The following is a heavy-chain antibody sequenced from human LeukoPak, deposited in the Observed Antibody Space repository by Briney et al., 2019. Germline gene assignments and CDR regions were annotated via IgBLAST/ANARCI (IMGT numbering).Heavy chain of an antibody. V-gene: IGHV3-30*03. Sequence: PGRSLRLSCAASGFTFDDYAMHWVRQAPGKGLEWVAVISYDGSNKYYADSVKGRFTISRDNSKNTLYLQMNSLRAEDTAVYYCARDQGSGHFDYWGQGTLVTVSS. CDR3: ARDQGSGHFDY. CDR2: ISYDGSNK. J-gene: IGHJ4*02. CDR1: GFTFDDYA. D-gene: IGHD6-25*01.